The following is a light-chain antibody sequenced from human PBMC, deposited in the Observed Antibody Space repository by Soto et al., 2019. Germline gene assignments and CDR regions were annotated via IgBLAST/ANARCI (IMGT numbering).Light chain of an antibody. CDR1: SSNIGAGYD. J-gene: IGLJ2*01. CDR3: CSYAGSSTFVV. Sequence: QSVLTQPPSVSGAPGQRVTISCTGSSSNIGAGYDVHWYQQRPGTAPKLLIFGNINRPSGVPDRFSGSKSGNTASLTISGLQAEDEANYYCCSYAGSSTFVVFGGGTKLTVL. V-gene: IGLV1-40*01. CDR2: GNI.